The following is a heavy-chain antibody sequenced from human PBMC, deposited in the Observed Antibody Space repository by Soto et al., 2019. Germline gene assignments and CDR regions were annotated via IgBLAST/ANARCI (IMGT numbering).Heavy chain of an antibody. Sequence: PSETLSLTCTVSGGSISSYYWSWIRQPPGKGLEWIGYIYYSGSTNYNLSLKSRVTIPVDTSKNQFSLKLSSVTAADTAVYYCARVFYTVAGVDAFDIWGRGTVVTVSS. CDR3: ARVFYTVAGVDAFDI. D-gene: IGHD6-19*01. J-gene: IGHJ3*02. V-gene: IGHV4-59*01. CDR1: GGSISSYY. CDR2: IYYSGST.